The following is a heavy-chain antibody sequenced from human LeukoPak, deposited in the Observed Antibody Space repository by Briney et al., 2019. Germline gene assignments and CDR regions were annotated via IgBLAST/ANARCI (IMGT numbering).Heavy chain of an antibody. D-gene: IGHD3-9*01. J-gene: IGHJ4*02. CDR2: ITGSGGIT. V-gene: IGHV3-23*01. Sequence: GGSLRLSCVASGFTFSNYAMSWVRQAPGKGLEWVSAITGSGGITYYADSVKGRFTTSRDNSKNTLYLQMNSLRAEDTAVYYCAKWGDYDVLTGYYDPDYWGQGTLVTVSS. CDR1: GFTFSNYA. CDR3: AKWGDYDVLTGYYDPDY.